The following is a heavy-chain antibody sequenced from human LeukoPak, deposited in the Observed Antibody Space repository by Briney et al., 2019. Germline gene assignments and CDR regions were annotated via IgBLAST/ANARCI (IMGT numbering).Heavy chain of an antibody. CDR3: ARDRYYYDNSGAGVPDN. D-gene: IGHD3-22*01. Sequence: PGGSLRLSCAASGFTFSSYSMDWVRQAPGKGLEWVSYISSSSSYTNYADSVKGRFTISRDNAKNSLYLQMNSLRAEDTAVYYCARDRYYYDNSGAGVPDNWGQGTLVTVSS. CDR1: GFTFSSYS. V-gene: IGHV3-21*05. J-gene: IGHJ4*02. CDR2: ISSSSSYT.